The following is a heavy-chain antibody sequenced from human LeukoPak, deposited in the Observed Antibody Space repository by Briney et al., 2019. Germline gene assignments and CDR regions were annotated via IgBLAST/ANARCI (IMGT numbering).Heavy chain of an antibody. D-gene: IGHD3-10*01. Sequence: GASVKVSCKASGYTFTSYDINWVQQATGQGLEWMGWMNPNSGNTGYAQKFQGRVTMTRNTSISTAYMELSSLRSEDTAVYYCARGRYYYGSGSYYQNWFDPWGQGTLVTVSS. J-gene: IGHJ5*02. CDR1: GYTFTSYD. V-gene: IGHV1-8*01. CDR3: ARGRYYYGSGSYYQNWFDP. CDR2: MNPNSGNT.